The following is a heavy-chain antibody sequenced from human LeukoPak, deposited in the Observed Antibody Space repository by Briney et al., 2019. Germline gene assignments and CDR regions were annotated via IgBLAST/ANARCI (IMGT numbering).Heavy chain of an antibody. Sequence: ASVKVSCKASGYTFTGYYMHWVRQAPGQGLEWMGWINPNSGGTNYAQKFQGRVTMTRDTSTSTVYMELSSLRSEDTAVYYCARDTDYYDSSGYYYVGYWGQGTLVTVSS. V-gene: IGHV1-2*02. CDR3: ARDTDYYDSSGYYYVGY. CDR2: INPNSGGT. J-gene: IGHJ4*02. CDR1: GYTFTGYY. D-gene: IGHD3-22*01.